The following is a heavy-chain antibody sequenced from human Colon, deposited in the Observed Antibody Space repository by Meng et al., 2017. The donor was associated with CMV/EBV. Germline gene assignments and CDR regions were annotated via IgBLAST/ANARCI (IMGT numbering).Heavy chain of an antibody. CDR3: ARDPGDGSD. V-gene: IGHV3-21*01. CDR1: GFTFSTYS. J-gene: IGHJ4*02. D-gene: IGHD2-15*01. Sequence: GGSLRLSCAASGFTFSTYSMNWVRQAPGKGLEWVSSISSDSSDIYYADSVKGRFTISRDNAKNSLYLQMNSLRAEDTAVYYCARDPGDGSDWGQGTLVTVPS. CDR2: ISSDSSDI.